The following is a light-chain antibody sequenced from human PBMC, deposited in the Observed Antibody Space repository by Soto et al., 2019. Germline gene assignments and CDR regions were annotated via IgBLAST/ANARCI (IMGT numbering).Light chain of an antibody. CDR3: CSHAGRVV. J-gene: IGLJ3*02. CDR2: DVS. V-gene: IGLV2-11*01. CDR1: SSDVGGYNY. Sequence: QSVLTQPRSVAGSPGQSVTISCTGTSSDVGGYNYVSWYQQHPGKAPKPMIYDVSKWPSGVPDRFSGSKSGNTASLTISGLQAEDEADYYCCSHAGRVVFGGGTKLTVL.